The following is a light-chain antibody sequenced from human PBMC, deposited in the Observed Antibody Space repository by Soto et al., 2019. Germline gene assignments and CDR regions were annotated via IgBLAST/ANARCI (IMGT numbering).Light chain of an antibody. CDR3: KPRSNWQIT. CDR1: QSVSSY. CDR2: GAS. J-gene: IGKJ5*01. V-gene: IGKV3-11*01. Sequence: ELLFTQSPATMSLPPGERATLSCRTSQSVSSYLAWYHQKPGQAPRLLIYGASTRATGIQDRFSGSGSGTEFTLTLSSLQSEELAVYYCKPRSNWQITFGEGGRRAIK.